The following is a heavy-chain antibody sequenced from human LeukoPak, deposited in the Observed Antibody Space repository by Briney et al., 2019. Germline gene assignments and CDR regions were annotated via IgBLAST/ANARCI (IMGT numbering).Heavy chain of an antibody. J-gene: IGHJ4*02. CDR2: IYPGDSER. V-gene: IGHV5-51*01. Sequence: GESLKISGKGSGYTFTNYWIGWVRQMPGKGLEWMGIIYPGDSERKYNPSLQGQVTISADKSISTVYLQWSSLKASDTAIYYCARIEGSTFDYWGQGTLVTVSS. CDR3: ARIEGSTFDY. CDR1: GYTFTNYW.